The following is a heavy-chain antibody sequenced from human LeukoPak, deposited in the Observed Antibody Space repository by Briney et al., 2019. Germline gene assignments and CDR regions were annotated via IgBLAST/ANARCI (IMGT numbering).Heavy chain of an antibody. Sequence: SETLSLTCAVYGGSFSGYYWSWIRQPPGKGLEWIGEINHSGSTNYNPSLKSRVTISVDTSKNQFSLKLSSVTAADTAVYYCARVGLGAANCSGGSCHYYYYGMDVWGKGTTVTVSS. CDR3: ARVGLGAANCSGGSCHYYYYGMDV. D-gene: IGHD2-15*01. CDR2: INHSGST. V-gene: IGHV4-34*01. CDR1: GGSFSGYY. J-gene: IGHJ6*04.